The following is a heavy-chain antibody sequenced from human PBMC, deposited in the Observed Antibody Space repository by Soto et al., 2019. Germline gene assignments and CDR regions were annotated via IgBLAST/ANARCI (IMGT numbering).Heavy chain of an antibody. Sequence: PSQTLSLTCAISGDSVSSNSAAWNWIRQSPSRGLEWLGRTYYRSKWYNDYAVSVKSRITINPDTSKNQFSLQLNSVTPEDTAVYYCARDPKNIVVVPAAPNDAFDIWGQGTMVTV. CDR1: GDSVSSNSAA. CDR2: TYYRSKWYN. CDR3: ARDPKNIVVVPAAPNDAFDI. D-gene: IGHD2-2*01. J-gene: IGHJ3*02. V-gene: IGHV6-1*01.